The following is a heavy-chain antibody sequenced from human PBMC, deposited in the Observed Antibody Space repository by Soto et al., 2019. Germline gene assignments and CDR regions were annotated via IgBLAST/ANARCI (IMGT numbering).Heavy chain of an antibody. CDR2: INPRDGST. J-gene: IGHJ4*02. CDR3: TRDLCGSYFDN. Sequence: QVQLVQSGAEMKRPGASVRVSCKASAYTFTTYFIHWVRQAPGQGLEWMAVINPRDGSTTYAQKFQGRVTMIRDTSTSTVYLELGSLTSEDTAVYFCTRDLCGSYFDNWGQGTLVTVSS. CDR1: AYTFTTYF. V-gene: IGHV1-46*03. D-gene: IGHD1-26*01.